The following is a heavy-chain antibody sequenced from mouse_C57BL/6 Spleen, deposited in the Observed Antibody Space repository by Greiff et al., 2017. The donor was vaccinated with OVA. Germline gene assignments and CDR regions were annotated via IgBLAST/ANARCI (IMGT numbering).Heavy chain of an antibody. CDR1: GYTFTSYW. D-gene: IGHD1-3*01. J-gene: IGHJ2*01. Sequence: VQLQQPGAELVKPGASVKLSCKASGYTFTSYWMHWVKQRPGQGLEWIGMIHPNSGSTNYNEKFKSKATLTVDKSSSTAYMQLSSLTSEDSAVYYCARSSGSLCYFDYWGQGTTLTVSS. CDR2: IHPNSGST. V-gene: IGHV1-64*01. CDR3: ARSSGSLCYFDY.